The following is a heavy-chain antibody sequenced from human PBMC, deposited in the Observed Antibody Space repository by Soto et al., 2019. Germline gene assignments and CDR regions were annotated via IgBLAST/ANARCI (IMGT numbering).Heavy chain of an antibody. CDR2: IKSKTDGGTT. Sequence: GGSLRLSCAVSGVTLTNVWMNWVRQAPGKGPEWVGRIKSKTDGGTTDYAAPVKGRFTISRDDSKSTAYLQMNSLKIEDTAVYYCAMDSSGYNYYFDHWGQGTRVTVSS. CDR3: AMDSSGYNYYFDH. D-gene: IGHD3-22*01. CDR1: GVTLTNVW. V-gene: IGHV3-15*07. J-gene: IGHJ4*02.